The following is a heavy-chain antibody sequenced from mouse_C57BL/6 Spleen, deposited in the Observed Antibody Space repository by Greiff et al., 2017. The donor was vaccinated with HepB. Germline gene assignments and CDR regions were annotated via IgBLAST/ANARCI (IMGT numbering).Heavy chain of an antibody. D-gene: IGHD1-1*01. V-gene: IGHV14-2*01. CDR3: APHYYGSSPFAY. CDR1: GYTFTSYW. Sequence: VQLQQPGAELVKPGASVKLSCKASGYTFTSYWMHWVKQRPGQGLEWIGRIDPEDGETKYAPKFQGKATITADTSSNTAYLQLSSLTSEDTAVYYCAPHYYGSSPFAYWGQGTLVTVSA. CDR2: IDPEDGET. J-gene: IGHJ3*01.